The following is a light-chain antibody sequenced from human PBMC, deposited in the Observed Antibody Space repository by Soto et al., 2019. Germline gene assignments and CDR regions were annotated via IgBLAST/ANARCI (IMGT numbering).Light chain of an antibody. CDR3: TSYTSSSTYV. CDR2: EVS. CDR1: SSDVGGYHF. Sequence: QSALTQPASVSGSPGQSITISCTGTSSDVGGYHFVSWYQQRPGKAPQLMIYEVSNRPSGVSNRFSGSKSGNTASLTISGLQAEDEADYYCTSYTSSSTYVFGTGTKLTVL. J-gene: IGLJ1*01. V-gene: IGLV2-14*01.